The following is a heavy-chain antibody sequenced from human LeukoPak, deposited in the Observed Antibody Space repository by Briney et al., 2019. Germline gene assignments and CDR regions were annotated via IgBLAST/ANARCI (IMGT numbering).Heavy chain of an antibody. D-gene: IGHD4-23*01. CDR2: IRRNRDNYAT. CDR3: TRRFGVNSWWFDP. V-gene: IGHV3-73*01. J-gene: IGHJ5*02. Sequence: GGSLRLSCEAYRITFSGSAMHWVRQASGKGLEWVGRIRRNRDNYATAYAASVKGRFTISRDDLKNTAYLQMNSLKTEDTAVYYCTRRFGVNSWWFDPWGQGTLVSVSS. CDR1: RITFSGSA.